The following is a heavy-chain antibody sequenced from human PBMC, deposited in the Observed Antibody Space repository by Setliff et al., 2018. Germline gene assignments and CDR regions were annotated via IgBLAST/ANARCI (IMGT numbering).Heavy chain of an antibody. D-gene: IGHD6-13*01. CDR2: IYPGDSDT. J-gene: IGHJ4*02. V-gene: IGHV5-51*01. Sequence: GESLKISCKGSGYSFSNYWIGWVRQMPEKGLEWMGIIYPGDSDTRYSPSFQGQVTISADKSISTAYLQWSSLKASDTAMYYCARTYRLAAPSHFDYWGQGTLVTVSS. CDR1: GYSFSNYW. CDR3: ARTYRLAAPSHFDY.